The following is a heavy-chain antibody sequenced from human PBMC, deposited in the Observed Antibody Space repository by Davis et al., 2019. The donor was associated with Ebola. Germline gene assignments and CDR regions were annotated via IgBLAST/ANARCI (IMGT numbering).Heavy chain of an antibody. J-gene: IGHJ4*02. V-gene: IGHV4-34*01. CDR2: INHSGST. D-gene: IGHD6-13*01. CDR1: GGSITSSY. CDR3: ARGWLAAAGICDY. Sequence: PSETLSLTCTVSGGSITSSYCSWIRQPPGKGLEWIGEINHSGSTNYNPSLKSRVTISVDTSKNQFSLKLSSVTAADTAVYYCARGWLAAAGICDYWGQGTLVTVSS.